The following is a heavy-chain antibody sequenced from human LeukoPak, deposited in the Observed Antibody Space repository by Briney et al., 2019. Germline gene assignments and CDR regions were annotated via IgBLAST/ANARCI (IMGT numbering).Heavy chain of an antibody. V-gene: IGHV4-59*12. Sequence: PSETLSLTCTVSGGSISSYYWSWIRQPPGKGLEWIGYIYYSGSTNYNPSLKSRVTISVDTSKNQFSLKLSSVTAADTAVYYCARRSMVRGVIYWGQGTLVTVSS. J-gene: IGHJ4*02. CDR3: ARRSMVRGVIY. CDR2: IYYSGST. CDR1: GGSISSYY. D-gene: IGHD3-10*01.